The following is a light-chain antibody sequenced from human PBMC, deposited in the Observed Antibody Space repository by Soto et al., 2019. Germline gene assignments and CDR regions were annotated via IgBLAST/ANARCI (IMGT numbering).Light chain of an antibody. V-gene: IGLV2-14*01. CDR1: SSDVGGYNY. J-gene: IGLJ2*01. CDR2: DVS. Sequence: QSALTHPASVSGSPGQSITISCTGTSSDVGGYNYVSWYQQHPGKAPKLMIYDVSNRPSGVSNRFSGSKSGNTASLTISGLQAEDEADYYCSSYTSSSTLEVVFGGGTQLTV. CDR3: SSYTSSSTLEVV.